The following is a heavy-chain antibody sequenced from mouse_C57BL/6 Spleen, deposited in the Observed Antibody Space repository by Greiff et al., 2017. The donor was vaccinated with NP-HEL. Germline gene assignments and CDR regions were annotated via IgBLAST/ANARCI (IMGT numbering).Heavy chain of an antibody. CDR1: GYTFTSYW. CDR3: ARVKEYFDY. Sequence: QVQLQQPGAELVMPGASVKLSCKASGYTFTSYWMHWVKQRPGQGLEWIGEIDPSDSYTNYNQKFKGKATLTVDKSSSTAYMQLGSLTSEDSAVYYYARVKEYFDYWGQGTTLTVSS. J-gene: IGHJ2*01. D-gene: IGHD1-3*01. CDR2: IDPSDSYT. V-gene: IGHV1-69*01.